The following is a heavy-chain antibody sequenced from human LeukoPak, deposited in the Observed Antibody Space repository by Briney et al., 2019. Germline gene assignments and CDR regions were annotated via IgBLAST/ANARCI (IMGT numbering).Heavy chain of an antibody. CDR1: GFTFRSYA. J-gene: IGHJ6*02. V-gene: IGHV3-30-3*01. D-gene: IGHD1-26*01. CDR2: ISYDGSNK. CDR3: ARDWEYGMDV. Sequence: GGSLRLSCAASGFTFRSYAMHWVRQAPGKGLEWVAVISYDGSNKYYADSVKGRFTISRDNSKNTLYLQMNSLRAEDTAVYYCARDWEYGMDVWGQGTTVTVSS.